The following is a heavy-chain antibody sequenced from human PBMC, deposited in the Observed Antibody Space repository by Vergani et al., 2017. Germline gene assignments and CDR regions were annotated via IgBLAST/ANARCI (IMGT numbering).Heavy chain of an antibody. Sequence: QVSLVESGGGVVQPGRSLTLTCSASGFGFKNFAMHCVRQATGKGLEWVATISKDGTHDYYEPSVRGRFAVSRDNFKNTMYLQRDRLTTDDTAVYFCARYVSDIFVSSSDYAHLLYYWGQGSLVTVSS. V-gene: IGHV3-30*03. CDR2: ISKDGTHD. J-gene: IGHJ4*02. D-gene: IGHD3-22*01. CDR3: ARYVSDIFVSSSDYAHLLYY. CDR1: GFGFKNFA.